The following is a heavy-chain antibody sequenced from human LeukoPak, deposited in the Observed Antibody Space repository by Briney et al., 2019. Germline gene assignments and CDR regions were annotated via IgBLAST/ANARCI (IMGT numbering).Heavy chain of an antibody. J-gene: IGHJ4*02. CDR1: GFSFSTYH. CDR2: ISPGSTYT. V-gene: IGHV3-21*01. Sequence: GGSLRLSCAASGFSFSTYHMNWVRQAPGKGLEWVSSISPGSTYTYYADSVKGRFTISRDNARNSLFLQMNSLRAEDAAIYYCARAYDITSSFDYWGQGTLVTVSS. D-gene: IGHD3-22*01. CDR3: ARAYDITSSFDY.